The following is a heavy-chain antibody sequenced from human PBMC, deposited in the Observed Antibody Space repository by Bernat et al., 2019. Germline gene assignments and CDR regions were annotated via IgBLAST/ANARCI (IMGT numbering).Heavy chain of an antibody. CDR3: ARDSGDGYKPFDS. J-gene: IGHJ4*02. Sequence: EVQLVESGGGLVQPGGSLRLSCAASGFTFSSCSMNWVRQAPGKGLEWVSYISSSSKTVYYADSVRGRFSISRDNAKNSLYLQTNSLRAEDTAVYYCARDSGDGYKPFDSWGQGILVTVSS. V-gene: IGHV3-48*01. CDR2: ISSSSKTV. D-gene: IGHD5-24*01. CDR1: GFTFSSCS.